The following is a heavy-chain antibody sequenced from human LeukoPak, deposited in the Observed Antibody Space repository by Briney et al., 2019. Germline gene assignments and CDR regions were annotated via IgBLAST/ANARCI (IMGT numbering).Heavy chain of an antibody. CDR2: MDPNSGNT. V-gene: IGHV1-8*01. CDR1: GYTFTSYD. CDR3: ARGDYYGSPKVVAA. D-gene: IGHD3-10*01. Sequence: ASVKVSCKASGYTFTSYDVNWVRQATGQGLEWVGWMDPNSGNTGYAQKFQGRVTMTRNTSKSTAYMELSSLRSEDTAVYYCARGDYYGSPKVVAAWGQGTLVTVSS. J-gene: IGHJ5*02.